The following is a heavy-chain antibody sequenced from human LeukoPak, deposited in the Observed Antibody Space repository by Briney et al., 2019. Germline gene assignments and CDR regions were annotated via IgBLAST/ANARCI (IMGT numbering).Heavy chain of an antibody. CDR1: GFTFSSYS. CDR2: ISSSSSYI. V-gene: IGHV3-21*01. J-gene: IGHJ5*02. CDR3: AKGYSSGWYGNWFDP. D-gene: IGHD6-19*01. Sequence: GGSLRLSCAASGFTFSSYSMNWVRQAPGKGLEWVSSISSSSSYIYYADSVKGRFTISRDNAKNSLYLQMNSLRAEHTAVYYCAKGYSSGWYGNWFDPWGQGTVVTVSS.